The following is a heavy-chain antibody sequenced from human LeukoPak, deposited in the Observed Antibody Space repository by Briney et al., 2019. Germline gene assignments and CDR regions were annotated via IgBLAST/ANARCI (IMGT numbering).Heavy chain of an antibody. D-gene: IGHD3-16*02. J-gene: IGHJ4*02. CDR3: AREFGGVIVIPYYYFDY. CDR1: GGSIRSSY. V-gene: IGHV4-59*12. Sequence: SETLSLTCTVSGGSIRSSYWSWIRQPPGKGLEWIGYIYYSGSTTYNPSLKSRVTISVDTSKDQFSLKLSSVTAADTAVYYCAREFGGVIVIPYYYFDYWGQGTLVTVSS. CDR2: IYYSGST.